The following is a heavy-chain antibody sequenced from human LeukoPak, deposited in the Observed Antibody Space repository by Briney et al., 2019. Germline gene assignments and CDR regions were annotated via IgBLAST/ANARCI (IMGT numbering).Heavy chain of an antibody. V-gene: IGHV4-39*01. CDR3: ATNPMDIVLMVYFEY. CDR2: IYYSGST. J-gene: IGHJ4*02. D-gene: IGHD2-8*01. Sequence: PSETLSLTCTVSGGSISSSSYYWGWIRQPPGKGLEWIGSIYYSGSTYYNPSLKSRVTISVDTSKNQFSLKLSSVTAADTAVYYCATNPMDIVLMVYFEYWGQGTLVTVSS. CDR1: GGSISSSSYY.